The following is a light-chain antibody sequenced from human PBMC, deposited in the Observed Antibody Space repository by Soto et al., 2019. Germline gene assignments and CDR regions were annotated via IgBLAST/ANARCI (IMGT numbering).Light chain of an antibody. J-gene: IGKJ4*01. V-gene: IGKV1-39*01. CDR1: QSISAY. CDR3: QQSYNTPRT. CDR2: AAS. Sequence: DIQMTQSPSSLSASVGDRVTITCRASQSISAYLNWYQQKPGKAPNLLIYAASSLQSGVPSRFSARGSGTDFTLTITNLQPEDLATYYCQQSYNTPRTFGGGTKVEIK.